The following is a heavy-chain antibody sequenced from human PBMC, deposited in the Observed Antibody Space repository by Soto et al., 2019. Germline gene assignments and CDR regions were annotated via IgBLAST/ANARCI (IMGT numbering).Heavy chain of an antibody. CDR1: GGSISGDY. D-gene: IGHD6-19*01. CDR3: ASGTGWLPTG. Sequence: QVQLQESGPGLVKPSETLSLTCTVSGGSISGDYWTWIRQPPGKALEWIGNVYDSGRTNYNPSLRSRVTLSIDTCNTQRCLNLYSGTAPDTATSHWASGTGWLPTGWGQGTLVNVPS. J-gene: IGHJ4*02. V-gene: IGHV4-59*01. CDR2: VYDSGRT.